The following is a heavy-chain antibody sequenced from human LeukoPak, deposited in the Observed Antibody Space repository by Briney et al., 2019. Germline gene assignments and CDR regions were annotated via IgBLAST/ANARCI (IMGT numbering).Heavy chain of an antibody. Sequence: PSETLSLTCTVSGGSISSSSYYWGWIRQPPGKGLEWIGSIYYSGSTYYNPSLKSRVTISVDTSKNQFSLRLSSVTAADTAVYYCARLTSVWGNYRQYYFDYWGQGTLVTVSS. J-gene: IGHJ4*02. D-gene: IGHD3-16*02. CDR2: IYYSGST. CDR1: GGSISSSSYY. CDR3: ARLTSVWGNYRQYYFDY. V-gene: IGHV4-39*07.